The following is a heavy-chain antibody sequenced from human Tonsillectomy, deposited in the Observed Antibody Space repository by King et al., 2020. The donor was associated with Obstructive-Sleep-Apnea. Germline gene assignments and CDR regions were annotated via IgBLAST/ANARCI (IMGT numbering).Heavy chain of an antibody. CDR1: GGSISSGGYY. CDR3: ARGGGGSGNY. D-gene: IGHD3-10*01. Sequence: QLQLQESGPGLVKPSQTLSLTCIVSGGSISSGGYYWSWIRQHPGKGLEWIGYIYYSGSTYYNPSLNSRVTISVDTSKNQFSLKLSSVTAADTAVYYCARGGGGSGNYWGQGTLVTVSS. CDR2: IYYSGST. V-gene: IGHV4-31*03. J-gene: IGHJ4*02.